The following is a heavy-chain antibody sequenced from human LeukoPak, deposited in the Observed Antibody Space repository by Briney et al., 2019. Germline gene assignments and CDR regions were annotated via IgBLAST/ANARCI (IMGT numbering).Heavy chain of an antibody. J-gene: IGHJ4*02. CDR2: ISGSGGST. V-gene: IGHV3-23*01. D-gene: IGHD3-3*01. CDR3: AKVWWERITIFGVVKRPIGYFDY. CDR1: GFTLSSYE. Sequence: GGSLRLSCIVSGFTLSSYEMSWIRQAPGKGLEWVSAISGSGGSTYYADSVKGRFTISRDNSKNTLYLQMNSLRAEDTAVYYCAKVWWERITIFGVVKRPIGYFDYWGQGTLVTVSS.